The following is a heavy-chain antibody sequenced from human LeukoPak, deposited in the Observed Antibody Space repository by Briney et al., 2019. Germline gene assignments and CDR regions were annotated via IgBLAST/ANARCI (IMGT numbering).Heavy chain of an antibody. J-gene: IGHJ6*02. Sequence: ASVKVSCKASGYTFTSYGISWVRQAPGQGLEWMGWISAYNGNTNYAQKLQGRVTMTTDTSTSTAYMELRSLRSDDTAVYYCARISPLLYYYGMDVWGQGTTVTDSS. CDR1: GYTFTSYG. CDR3: ARISPLLYYYGMDV. D-gene: IGHD3-3*02. CDR2: ISAYNGNT. V-gene: IGHV1-18*01.